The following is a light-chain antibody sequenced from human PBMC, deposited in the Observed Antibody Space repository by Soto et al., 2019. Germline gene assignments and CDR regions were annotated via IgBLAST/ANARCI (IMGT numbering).Light chain of an antibody. CDR1: QSVSSN. Sequence: DIVMTQSPATLSVSQGERATLSCTASQSVSSNLAWYTTQTGQAPRLIIYGAYTRATGIPARLRASGSGTGVTLTLSRLQSEEGSVYDGQPSNNWPRPFGQGTKVDI. J-gene: IGKJ1*01. CDR3: QPSNNWPRP. CDR2: GAY. V-gene: IGKV3-15*01.